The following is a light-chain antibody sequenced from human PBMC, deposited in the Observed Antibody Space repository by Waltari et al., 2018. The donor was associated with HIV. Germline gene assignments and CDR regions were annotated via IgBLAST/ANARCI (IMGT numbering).Light chain of an antibody. J-gene: IGKJ2*01. V-gene: IGKV3-20*01. CDR3: QQYSKSPRT. CDR2: GAS. CDR1: QSLNDNY. Sequence: VLTQSPGTLSLSPGEKATLSCRASQSLNDNYLAWYQHKPGQAPRLLIYGASARATGIPDRFSGSGSGTHFTLTISSLEVGDCAVYYCQQYSKSPRTFGQGTTVDIK.